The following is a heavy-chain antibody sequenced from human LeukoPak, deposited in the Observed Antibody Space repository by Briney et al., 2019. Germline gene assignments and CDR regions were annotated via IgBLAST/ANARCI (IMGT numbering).Heavy chain of an antibody. V-gene: IGHV3-15*01. Sequence: GGSLRLSCAASGFTFSNAWMSWVRQAPGKGLEWVGRIKSKTDGETTDYAAPVKGRFTISRDDSKNTLYLQMNSLKTEDTAVYYCTTDADYDILTGYDAFDIWGQGTMVTVSS. CDR2: IKSKTDGETT. D-gene: IGHD3-9*01. J-gene: IGHJ3*02. CDR3: TTDADYDILTGYDAFDI. CDR1: GFTFSNAW.